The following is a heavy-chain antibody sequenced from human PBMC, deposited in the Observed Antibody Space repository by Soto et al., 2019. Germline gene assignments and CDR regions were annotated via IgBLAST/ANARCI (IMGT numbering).Heavy chain of an antibody. J-gene: IGHJ4*02. CDR3: ARRKGTTNSGGWTFDY. CDR2: IIPIFGTA. D-gene: IGHD1-7*01. V-gene: IGHV1-69*06. CDR1: GGTFSSYA. Sequence: QVQLVQSGAEVKKPGSSVKVSCKASGGTFSSYAISWVRQAPGQGLEWMGGIIPIFGTANYAQKFQGRVTMSADKSTSTAYMRLSRLRSEDTAVYDCARRKGTTNSGGWTFDYWGQGTLVTVSS.